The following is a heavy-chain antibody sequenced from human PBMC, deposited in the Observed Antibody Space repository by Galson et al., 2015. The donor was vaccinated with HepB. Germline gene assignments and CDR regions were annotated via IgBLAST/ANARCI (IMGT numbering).Heavy chain of an antibody. D-gene: IGHD3-22*01. CDR2: ISGSGGST. CDR3: AKGGAYYYDSSGYSVFDY. Sequence: SLRLSCAASGFTFSSYAMSWVRLAPGKGLEWVSAISGSGGSTYYADSVKGRFTISRDNSKNTLYLQMNSLRAEDTAVYYCAKGGAYYYDSSGYSVFDYWGQGTLVTVSS. CDR1: GFTFSSYA. J-gene: IGHJ4*02. V-gene: IGHV3-23*01.